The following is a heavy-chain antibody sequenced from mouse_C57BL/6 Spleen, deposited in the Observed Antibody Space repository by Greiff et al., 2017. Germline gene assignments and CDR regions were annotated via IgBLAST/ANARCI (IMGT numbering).Heavy chain of an antibody. Sequence: EVKVVESGGGLVKPGGSLKLSCAASGFTFSSYTMSWVRQTPEKRLEWVATISGGGGNTYYPDSVKGRFTISRDNAKNTLYLQMSSLRSEDTALYYCGRLPAAWVSYWGQGTLVTVSA. CDR1: GFTFSSYT. J-gene: IGHJ3*01. CDR2: ISGGGGNT. V-gene: IGHV5-9*01. CDR3: GRLPAAWVSY.